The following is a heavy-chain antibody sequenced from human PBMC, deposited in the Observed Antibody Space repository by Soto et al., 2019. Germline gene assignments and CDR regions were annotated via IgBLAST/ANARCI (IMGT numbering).Heavy chain of an antibody. Sequence: PGGSLRLSCAASGFTFSSYAMSWVRQAPGKGLEWVSAISGSGGSTYYADSVKGRFTISKDNSKNTLYLQMNSLRAEDKGVYFCAKERQPRSGGAMDVWGKGTTVTVPS. D-gene: IGHD2-15*01. CDR2: ISGSGGST. J-gene: IGHJ6*03. V-gene: IGHV3-23*01. CDR3: AKERQPRSGGAMDV. CDR1: GFTFSSYA.